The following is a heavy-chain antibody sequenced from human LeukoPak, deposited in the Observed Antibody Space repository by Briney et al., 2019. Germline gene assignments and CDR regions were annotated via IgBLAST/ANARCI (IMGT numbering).Heavy chain of an antibody. Sequence: GGSLRLSCAASGFTFSSYAMHWVRLAPGKGLEWVAVISYDGSNKYYADSVKGRFTISRDNSKNTVYLQMNSLRDEDTALYYCVREAGYCASVCLKSNWFDPWGQGTLVTVSS. CDR2: ISYDGSNK. J-gene: IGHJ5*02. CDR1: GFTFSSYA. V-gene: IGHV3-30*07. CDR3: VREAGYCASVCLKSNWFDP. D-gene: IGHD2-21*02.